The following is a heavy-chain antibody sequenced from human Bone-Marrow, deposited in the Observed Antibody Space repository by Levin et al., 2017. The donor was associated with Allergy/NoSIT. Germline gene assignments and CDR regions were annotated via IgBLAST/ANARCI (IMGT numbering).Heavy chain of an antibody. J-gene: IGHJ4*01. Sequence: GGSLRLSCVVSGIIFRTSPMHWVRQAPGKGLEWVAFISDNGTFIHYTDSVKGRFTVSRDTSERTLYLQMNNLKPENTAIYSCAPGLDYWGHGGRVTVSS. CDR2: ISDNGTFI. CDR1: GIIFRTSP. CDR3: APGLDY. V-gene: IGHV3-30*04.